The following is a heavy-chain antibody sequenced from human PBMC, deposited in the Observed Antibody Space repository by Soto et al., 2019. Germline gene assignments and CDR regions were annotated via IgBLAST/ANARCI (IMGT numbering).Heavy chain of an antibody. J-gene: IGHJ4*02. V-gene: IGHV3-30*18. D-gene: IGHD6-19*01. CDR2: ISYDGRNK. CDR1: GFTFSSYG. CDR3: AKAGFSGWSPFDY. Sequence: PGGSLRLSCAASGFTFSSYGMHWVRQAPGKGLEWVAVISYDGRNKYYADSVKGRFTISRDNSKNTLYLQMNSLRAEDTAVYYCAKAGFSGWSPFDYWGQGTLVTVSS.